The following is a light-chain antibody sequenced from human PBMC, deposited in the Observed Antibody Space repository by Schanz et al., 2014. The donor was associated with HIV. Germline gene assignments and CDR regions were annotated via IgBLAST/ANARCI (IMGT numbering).Light chain of an antibody. Sequence: QLVLTQSPSASASLGASVKLTCTLSSGHSSYAIAWHQQQPEKGPRYLMKLNSDGSHSKGDVIPDRFSGSSSGAERYLTISSLQSEDEADYYCQTWGAGVRVLRGGTKLTVL. CDR1: SGHSSYA. CDR3: QTWGAGVRV. CDR2: LNSDGSH. J-gene: IGLJ3*02. V-gene: IGLV4-69*01.